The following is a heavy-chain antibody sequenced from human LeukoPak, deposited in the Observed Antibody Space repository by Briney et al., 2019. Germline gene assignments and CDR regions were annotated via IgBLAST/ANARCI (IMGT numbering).Heavy chain of an antibody. CDR2: IIPIFGTA. CDR3: ARKRGDYFDY. Sequence: ASVKVSCKASGGTFSSYAISWVRQAPGQGPEWMGGIIPIFGTANYAQKFQGRVTITTDESTSTAYMELSSLRSEDTAVYYCARKRGDYFDYWGQGTLVTVSS. D-gene: IGHD3-16*01. J-gene: IGHJ4*02. V-gene: IGHV1-69*05. CDR1: GGTFSSYA.